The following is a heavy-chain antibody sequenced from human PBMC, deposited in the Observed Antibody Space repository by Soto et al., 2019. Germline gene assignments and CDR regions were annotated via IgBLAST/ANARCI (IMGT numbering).Heavy chain of an antibody. Sequence: ASVEVSCKASGYTFTGYYMHWVRQAPGQGLEFMVWINPNSGGTNYAQKFQGWVTMTRDTSISTAYMELSRLRSDDTAVYYCARAPLYSYGYSASDYYYYGMDVWGQGTTVTVSS. CDR1: GYTFTGYY. D-gene: IGHD5-18*01. CDR2: INPNSGGT. V-gene: IGHV1-2*04. J-gene: IGHJ6*02. CDR3: ARAPLYSYGYSASDYYYYGMDV.